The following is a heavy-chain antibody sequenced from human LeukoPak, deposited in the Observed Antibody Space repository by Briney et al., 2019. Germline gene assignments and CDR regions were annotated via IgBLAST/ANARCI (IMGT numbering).Heavy chain of an antibody. CDR3: ARSYTVTTAMDV. J-gene: IGHJ6*02. V-gene: IGHV1-2*02. CDR2: ITPNGGGT. Sequence: ASVKVSCKASGYTLTDYYVHWVRQAPGQGLECMGWITPNGGGTNYAQKFQGRVTMTRDTSISTAYMELSRLRSNDTAVYYCARSYTVTTAMDVWGQGTTVTVSS. CDR1: GYTLTDYY. D-gene: IGHD4-17*01.